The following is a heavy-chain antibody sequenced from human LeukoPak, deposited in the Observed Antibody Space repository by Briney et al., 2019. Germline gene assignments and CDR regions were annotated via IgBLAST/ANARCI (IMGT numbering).Heavy chain of an antibody. J-gene: IGHJ4*02. Sequence: PSETLSLTCTVSGGSISSSIYYWGWIRQPPGKGLEWIGEINHSGSTNYNPSLKSRVTISVDTSKNQFSLKLSSVTAADTAVYYCARGVGWIQLWLTRIFDYWGQGTLVTVSS. CDR2: INHSGST. D-gene: IGHD5-18*01. CDR1: GGSISSSIYY. CDR3: ARGVGWIQLWLTRIFDY. V-gene: IGHV4-39*07.